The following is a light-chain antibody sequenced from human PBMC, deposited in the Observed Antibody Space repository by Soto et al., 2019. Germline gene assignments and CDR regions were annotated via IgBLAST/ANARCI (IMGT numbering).Light chain of an antibody. Sequence: EIVMTQSPATLSVSPGERATLSCRASQSVSINLAWYQQKRGQAPSLLIYGASTRATGIPARFSGSGSGTEFTLTISSLQSEDFAVYYCQQRFIWPPVTFGGGTNVEIK. CDR2: GAS. CDR3: QQRFIWPPVT. J-gene: IGKJ4*01. V-gene: IGKV3-15*01. CDR1: QSVSIN.